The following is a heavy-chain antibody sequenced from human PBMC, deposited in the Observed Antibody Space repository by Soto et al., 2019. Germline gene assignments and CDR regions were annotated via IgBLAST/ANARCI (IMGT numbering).Heavy chain of an antibody. Sequence: SETLSLTCTVSGGSISSSSYYWGWIRQPPGKGLEWIGSIYYSGSTYYNPSLKSRVTISVDTSKNQFSLKLSSVTAADTAVYYCATIGYGLYYYYGMDVWGQGTTVTVS. J-gene: IGHJ6*02. CDR1: GGSISSSSYY. CDR2: IYYSGST. D-gene: IGHD2-15*01. CDR3: ATIGYGLYYYYGMDV. V-gene: IGHV4-39*01.